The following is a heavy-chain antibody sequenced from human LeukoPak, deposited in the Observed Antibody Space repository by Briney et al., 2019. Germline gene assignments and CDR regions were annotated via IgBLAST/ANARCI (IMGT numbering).Heavy chain of an antibody. Sequence: ASVRVSCKASGYTFTGYYMHWVRQAPGQGLEWMGRINPNSGGTNYAQKFQGRVTMTRDTSISTAYMELSRLRSDDTAVYYCASLPYYYDSSGYSLDPWGQGTLDTVSS. D-gene: IGHD3-22*01. CDR3: ASLPYYYDSSGYSLDP. J-gene: IGHJ5*02. V-gene: IGHV1-2*06. CDR2: INPNSGGT. CDR1: GYTFTGYY.